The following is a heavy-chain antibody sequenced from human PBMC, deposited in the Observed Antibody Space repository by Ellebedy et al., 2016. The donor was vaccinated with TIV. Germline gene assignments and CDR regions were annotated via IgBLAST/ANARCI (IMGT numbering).Heavy chain of an antibody. CDR3: ASEPTWIQLWSRVGESYYFDY. CDR1: GGSISSSSYY. CDR2: IYYSGST. D-gene: IGHD5-18*01. V-gene: IGHV4-39*07. J-gene: IGHJ4*02. Sequence: SETLSLXCTVSGGSISSSSYYWGWIRQPPGKGLEWIGSIYYSGSTYYNPSLKSRVTISVDTSKNQFSLKLSSVTAADTAVYYCASEPTWIQLWSRVGESYYFDYWGQGTLVTVSS.